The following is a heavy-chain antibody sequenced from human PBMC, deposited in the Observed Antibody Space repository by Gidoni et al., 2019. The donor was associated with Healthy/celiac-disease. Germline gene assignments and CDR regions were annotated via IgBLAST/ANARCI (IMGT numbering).Heavy chain of an antibody. Sequence: QVQLVESGGGVVQPRRSLRPSCAASGFNFSSSGVQWVRQAPGKGLEWVAVISYDGGNKCYADSVKGRFTISRDNSKNTLYLQMNSLGAEDTAVYYCAKGYSYGLHWGQGTLVTVSS. D-gene: IGHD5-18*01. CDR3: AKGYSYGLH. J-gene: IGHJ4*02. CDR2: ISYDGGNK. CDR1: GFNFSSSG. V-gene: IGHV3-30*18.